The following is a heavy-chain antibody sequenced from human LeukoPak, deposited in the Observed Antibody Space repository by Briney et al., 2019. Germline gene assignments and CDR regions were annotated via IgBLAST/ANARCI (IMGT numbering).Heavy chain of an antibody. D-gene: IGHD2-15*01. CDR2: IYYSGST. V-gene: IGHV4-39*01. J-gene: IGHJ6*04. CDR1: GGSISSSSYY. Sequence: PSETLSLTCTVSGGSISSSSYYWGWIRQPPGKGLEWIGSIYYSGSTYYNPSLKSRVTISVDTSKNQFSLKLSSVTAADTAVYYCARSGSLGDLDVWGKGTTVTIPS. CDR3: ARSGSLGDLDV.